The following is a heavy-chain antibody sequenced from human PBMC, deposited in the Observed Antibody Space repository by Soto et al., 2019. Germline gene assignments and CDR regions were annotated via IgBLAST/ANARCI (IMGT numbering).Heavy chain of an antibody. J-gene: IGHJ5*02. D-gene: IGHD5-12*01. Sequence: QVQLVQSGAEVKKPGASVKVSCKASGYTFSDYYVHWVRQAPGQGLEWMGWINPYSGATNYAQKFQDWVTMTVDASGSTASLYLTTLVSDDTAVYYCARARANVAPNWFDPWGKGTLVIVSS. V-gene: IGHV1-2*04. CDR1: GYTFSDYY. CDR3: ARARANVAPNWFDP. CDR2: INPYSGAT.